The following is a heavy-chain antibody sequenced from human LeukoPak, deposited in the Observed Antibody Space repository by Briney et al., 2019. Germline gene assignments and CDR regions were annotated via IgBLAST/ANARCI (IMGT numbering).Heavy chain of an antibody. J-gene: IGHJ4*02. Sequence: SETLSLTCAVSGVSFNDYYWSWVRQPPGKGLEWIGEINHSGYTNDSPSLKSRVTLSIDTSRNQFSLNLRSVTVADAGIYFCTRMTSGHDYWGQGTLVTVSS. V-gene: IGHV4-34*01. CDR3: TRMTSGHDY. CDR2: INHSGYT. CDR1: GVSFNDYY. D-gene: IGHD3-10*01.